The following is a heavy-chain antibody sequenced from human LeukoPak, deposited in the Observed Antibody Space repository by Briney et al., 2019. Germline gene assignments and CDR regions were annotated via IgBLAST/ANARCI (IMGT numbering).Heavy chain of an antibody. CDR2: INSDGSST. CDR1: GFTFSSYW. Sequence: GGSLTVSCAASGFTFSSYWMHWVRQAPGKGLVWVSRINSDGSSTSYADSVKGRFTISRDNAKNTLYLQMNSLRAEDTAVYYCARIPLDYYDSSGGNAFDIWGQGAMVTVSP. V-gene: IGHV3-74*01. D-gene: IGHD3-22*01. J-gene: IGHJ3*02. CDR3: ARIPLDYYDSSGGNAFDI.